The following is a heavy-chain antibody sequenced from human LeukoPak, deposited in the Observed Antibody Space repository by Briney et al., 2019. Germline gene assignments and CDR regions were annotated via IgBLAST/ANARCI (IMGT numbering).Heavy chain of an antibody. V-gene: IGHV3-74*01. CDR2: INNDGSST. D-gene: IGHD5-12*01. Sequence: GGSLRLSCAASGFIFSDHWMHWVRQAPGKGLVWLSRINNDGSSTIYADSVKGRFTISRDNAKNSLYLQMNSLGAEDTAVYYCARDPHSGYDSDYFDYWGQGTLVTVSS. J-gene: IGHJ4*02. CDR3: ARDPHSGYDSDYFDY. CDR1: GFIFSDHW.